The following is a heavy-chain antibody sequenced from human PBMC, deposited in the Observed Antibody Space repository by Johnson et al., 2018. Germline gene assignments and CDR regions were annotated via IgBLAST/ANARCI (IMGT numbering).Heavy chain of an antibody. CDR2: IKQDGIEK. CDR1: GFTFSTYW. Sequence: VRLGQSGGGLVRPGGSLRPSCVASGFTFSTYWVSWVRQAPGTGLERVANIKQDGIEKYYVDAVRGRFTISRDSATNSLYLQLDSLRVENTAVYYCVRDLTQGDGRGQGTTVTVSS. V-gene: IGHV3-7*01. J-gene: IGHJ6*02. CDR3: VRDLTQGDG.